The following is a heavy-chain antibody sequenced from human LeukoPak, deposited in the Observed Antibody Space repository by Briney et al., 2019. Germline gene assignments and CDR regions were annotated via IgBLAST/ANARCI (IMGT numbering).Heavy chain of an antibody. D-gene: IGHD5-18*01. J-gene: IGHJ4*02. CDR1: GYSFNTYW. CDR3: ARVLDVDTAVFHYYFDF. V-gene: IGHV5-51*01. Sequence: GESLKISCQGSGYSFNTYWVGWVRQMPGKGLEWMGIIYPADSDTRYSPSFQGQVTISADKSINTAYLQWRTLKASNSAIYYCARVLDVDTAVFHYYFDFWGQGTLVTVSS. CDR2: IYPADSDT.